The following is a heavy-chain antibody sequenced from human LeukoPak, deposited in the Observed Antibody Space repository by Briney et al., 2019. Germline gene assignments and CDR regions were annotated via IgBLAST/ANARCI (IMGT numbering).Heavy chain of an antibody. CDR3: ARGVDTATYGMDV. D-gene: IGHD5-18*01. Sequence: GASVTVSFTASGYTFTSYYMHWVRQAPGQGLEWMGIINPSGGSTSYAQKFQGRVTMTRDTSTSTVYMELSSLRPEDTAVYYCARGVDTATYGMDVWGQGTTVTVSS. CDR2: INPSGGST. V-gene: IGHV1-46*01. CDR1: GYTFTSYY. J-gene: IGHJ6*02.